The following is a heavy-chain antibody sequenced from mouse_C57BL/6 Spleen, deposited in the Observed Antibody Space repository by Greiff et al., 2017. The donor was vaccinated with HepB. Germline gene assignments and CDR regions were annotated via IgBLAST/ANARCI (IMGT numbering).Heavy chain of an antibody. Sequence: EVQLQQSGPELVKPGASVKISCKASGYTFTDYYMNWVKQSHGKSLEWIGDINPNNGGTSYNQKFKGKATLTVDKSSSTAYMELRSLTSEDSAVYYCARGLRRERWYFDVWGTGTTVTVSS. J-gene: IGHJ1*03. CDR2: INPNNGGT. D-gene: IGHD2-2*01. CDR3: ARGLRRERWYFDV. V-gene: IGHV1-26*01. CDR1: GYTFTDYY.